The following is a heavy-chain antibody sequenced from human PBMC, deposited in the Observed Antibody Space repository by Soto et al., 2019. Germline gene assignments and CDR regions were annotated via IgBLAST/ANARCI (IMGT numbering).Heavy chain of an antibody. Sequence: QVQLVESGGGVVQPGNSLRLSCAASGFTFSRYGIHWVRQAPGKGLERVGVLSYDGSDSYYADSVKGRFTIARDKSRNALYQQLTSLRAEDTAVLYCAKAQEQGVVTYWFDPCGQGNLLTFAS. D-gene: IGHD6-19*01. J-gene: IGHJ5*02. CDR2: LSYDGSDS. CDR3: AKAQEQGVVTYWFDP. V-gene: IGHV3-30*18. CDR1: GFTFSRYG.